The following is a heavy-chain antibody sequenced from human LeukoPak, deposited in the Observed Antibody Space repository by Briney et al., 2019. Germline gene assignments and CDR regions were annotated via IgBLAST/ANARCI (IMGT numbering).Heavy chain of an antibody. Sequence: QPGGSLRLSCAASGFTVSSKYMSWVRQAPGKGLEWVSVIYSGGSTYYADSVKGRFTISRDNSKNTVDLQMNSLRVEDTAVYYCAMRGNTWYDCWGQGTLVTVSS. CDR1: GFTVSSKY. D-gene: IGHD6-13*01. CDR2: IYSGGST. V-gene: IGHV3-53*01. J-gene: IGHJ4*02. CDR3: AMRGNTWYDC.